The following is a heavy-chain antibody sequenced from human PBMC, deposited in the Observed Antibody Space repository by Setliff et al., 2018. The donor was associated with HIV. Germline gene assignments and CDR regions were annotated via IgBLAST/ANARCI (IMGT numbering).Heavy chain of an antibody. Sequence: GGSLRLSCAASGFSFINYYMAWVRQRPGKGLEWVANINLDGSGTHYVDSVKGRFTISRDNAKNSLYLRLNSLRVDDTAVYYCVRDSARPGGITPPWGQGTLVTVSS. J-gene: IGHJ5*02. V-gene: IGHV3-7*03. CDR2: INLDGSGT. CDR3: VRDSARPGGITPP. D-gene: IGHD3-16*01. CDR1: GFSFINYY.